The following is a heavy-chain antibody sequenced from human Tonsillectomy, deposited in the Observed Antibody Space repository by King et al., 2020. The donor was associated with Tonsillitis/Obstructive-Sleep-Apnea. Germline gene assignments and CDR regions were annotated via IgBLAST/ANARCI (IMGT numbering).Heavy chain of an antibody. Sequence: QLQESGPGLVKPSETLSLTCTVSGGSVSSGSYYWTWIRQPPGKGLEWVGYIAYSGSTKYNPSLKSRVTMSVDTSKNQFSLRLSSVTAADTAVYYCARITITTSFYYFYYFMGVWGKGTTVTVS. J-gene: IGHJ6*03. CDR2: IAYSGST. CDR1: GGSVSSGSYY. CDR3: ARITITTSFYYFYYFMGV. V-gene: IGHV4-61*01. D-gene: IGHD4-11*01.